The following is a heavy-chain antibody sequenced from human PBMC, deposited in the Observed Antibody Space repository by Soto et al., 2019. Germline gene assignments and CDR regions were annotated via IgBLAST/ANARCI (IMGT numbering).Heavy chain of an antibody. CDR1: GGSISSYY. CDR2: IYYSGST. Sequence: QVQLQESGPGLVKPSETLSLTCTVSGGSISSYYWSWIRQPPGKGLEWIGYIYYSGSTNYNPSLKSRGTISVDTSKNQFALKLSSVTAADTAVYYCARAVVGATRMDVWGQGTTVTVSS. J-gene: IGHJ6*02. CDR3: ARAVVGATRMDV. D-gene: IGHD1-26*01. V-gene: IGHV4-59*01.